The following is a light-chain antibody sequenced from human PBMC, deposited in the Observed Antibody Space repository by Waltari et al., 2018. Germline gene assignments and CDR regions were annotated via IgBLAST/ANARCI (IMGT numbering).Light chain of an antibody. V-gene: IGKV3-20*01. CDR2: AAS. CDR1: HSVSSNN. Sequence: EIVLTQSPGTLSLSPGDRATLSCRASHSVSSNNLAWYQQKPGQAPRLLIYAASSRATGITDRFSGSGSGTDFTLTISRVEPEDFAVYYCQQYANSPRTFGQGTKV. CDR3: QQYANSPRT. J-gene: IGKJ1*01.